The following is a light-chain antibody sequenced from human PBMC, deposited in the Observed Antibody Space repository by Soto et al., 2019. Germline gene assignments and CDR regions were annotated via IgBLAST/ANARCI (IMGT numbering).Light chain of an antibody. V-gene: IGLV1-51*01. CDR3: GTWDSSLSAVV. CDR2: DSN. J-gene: IGLJ2*01. Sequence: QSVLTQPPSVSAAPGQKVTISCSGRSSNIGNNYVSWYQQLPGTAPKLLIYDSNNRPSGIPDRFSGSKSGTSATLGITGLQTGDEADYYCGTWDSSLSAVVFGGGTKLTVL. CDR1: SSNIGNNY.